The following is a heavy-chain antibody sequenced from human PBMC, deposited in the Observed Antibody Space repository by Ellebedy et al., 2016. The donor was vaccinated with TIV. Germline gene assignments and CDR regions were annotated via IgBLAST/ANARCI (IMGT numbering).Heavy chain of an antibody. D-gene: IGHD3-3*01. Sequence: LGGSLRLSCAVSGFTVSSHCMSWVRQAPGTGLEWVSIIYPGDNTYYADSVKGRVTISRDNSKNTLYLQMNSLRAEDTAVYYCARDRYDFWSGYIDWGQGTLVTVSS. CDR1: GFTVSSHC. CDR3: ARDRYDFWSGYID. CDR2: IYPGDNT. V-gene: IGHV3-53*01. J-gene: IGHJ4*02.